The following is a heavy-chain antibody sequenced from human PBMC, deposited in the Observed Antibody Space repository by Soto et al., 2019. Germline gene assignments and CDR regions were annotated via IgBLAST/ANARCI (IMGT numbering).Heavy chain of an antibody. Sequence: SETLSLTCAVYGGSFSGYYWSWIRQPPGKGLEWIGEINHSGSTNYNPSLKSRVTISVDTSKNQFSLKLSSVTAADTAVYYCARGGSRMMMATIKARRRIRSWFDPWGQGTLVTVSS. CDR1: GGSFSGYY. V-gene: IGHV4-34*01. CDR3: ARGGSRMMMATIKARRRIRSWFDP. CDR2: INHSGST. J-gene: IGHJ5*02. D-gene: IGHD5-12*01.